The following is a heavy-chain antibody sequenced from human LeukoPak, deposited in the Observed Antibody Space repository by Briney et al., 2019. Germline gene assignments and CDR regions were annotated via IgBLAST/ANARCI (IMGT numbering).Heavy chain of an antibody. J-gene: IGHJ4*02. D-gene: IGHD6-13*01. CDR3: ARVSGYSSSWYYFDY. CDR1: VFTLTRDS. CDR2: ISSSSSYI. V-gene: IGHV3-21*01. Sequence: RVRSPRLSCAASVFTLTRDSVNTGRQAPGNRLGCVSSISSSSSYIYHADSVKGRFTISRDNAKNSLYLQMNSLRAEDTTVYYCARVSGYSSSWYYFDYWGQGTLVTVSS.